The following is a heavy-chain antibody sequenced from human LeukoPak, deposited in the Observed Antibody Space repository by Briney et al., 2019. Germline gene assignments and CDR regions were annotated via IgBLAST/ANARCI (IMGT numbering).Heavy chain of an antibody. Sequence: SETLSLTCTVSGGSISSYYWSWIRQPAGKGLEWIGRIYTSGSTNYNPSLKSRVTMSVDTSKNQFSLKLSSVTAADTAVYYCARGDIVGATMVPPAFDYWGQGTLVTVSS. CDR1: GGSISSYY. D-gene: IGHD1-26*01. V-gene: IGHV4-4*07. J-gene: IGHJ4*02. CDR2: IYTSGST. CDR3: ARGDIVGATMVPPAFDY.